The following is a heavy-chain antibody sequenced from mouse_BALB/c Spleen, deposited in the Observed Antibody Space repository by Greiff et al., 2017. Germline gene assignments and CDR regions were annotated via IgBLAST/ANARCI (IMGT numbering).Heavy chain of an antibody. V-gene: IGHV1-54*01. CDR2: INPGSGGT. CDR1: GYAFTNYL. D-gene: IGHD2-14*01. Sequence: QVQLQQSGAELVRPGTSVKVSCKASGYAFTNYLIEWVKQRPGQGLEWIGVINPGSGGTNYNEKFKGKATLTADKSSSTAYMQLSSLTSDDSAVYVCAREGYDDAMDYWGQGTSVTVSS. CDR3: AREGYDDAMDY. J-gene: IGHJ4*01.